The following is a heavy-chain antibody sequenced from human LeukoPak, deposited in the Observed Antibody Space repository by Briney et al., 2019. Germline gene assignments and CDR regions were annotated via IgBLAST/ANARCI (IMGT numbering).Heavy chain of an antibody. V-gene: IGHV3-21*01. CDR2: ISSSSSYI. J-gene: IGHJ4*02. CDR3: ARDWDSSGWYEAYDY. CDR1: GFTFRSYS. D-gene: IGHD6-19*01. Sequence: PGGSLRLSCAASGFTFRSYSLNWVRQAPGKGLEWVSSISSSSSYIYYADSVKGRFTISRDNAKNSLYLQMNSLRAEDTAVYYCARDWDSSGWYEAYDYWGQGTLVTVSS.